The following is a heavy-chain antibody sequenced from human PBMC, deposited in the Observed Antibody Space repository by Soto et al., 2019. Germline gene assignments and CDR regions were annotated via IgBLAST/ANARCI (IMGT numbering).Heavy chain of an antibody. J-gene: IGHJ4*02. V-gene: IGHV1-2*04. CDR3: ARGLYSSRWYDDY. Sequence: ASVKVSCKASGYTFTGYYMHWVRQAPGQGLEWMGWIKPNSGGTNYAQKFQGWVTMTRDTSISTAYMELSSLRSEDTAVYYCARGLYSSRWYDDYWGQGTPVTVSS. CDR2: IKPNSGGT. CDR1: GYTFTGYY. D-gene: IGHD6-19*01.